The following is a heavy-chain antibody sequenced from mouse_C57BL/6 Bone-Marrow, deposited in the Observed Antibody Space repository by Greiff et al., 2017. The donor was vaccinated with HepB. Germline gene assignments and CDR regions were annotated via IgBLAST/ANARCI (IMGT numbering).Heavy chain of an antibody. Sequence: DVQLVESGGGLVQPGGSLKLSCAASGFTFSDYYMYWVRQTPEKRLEWVAYISNGGGSTYYPDTVKGRFTISRDNAKNTLYLQMSRLKSEDTAMYYCARHDYGSREAWFAYWGQGTLVTVSA. V-gene: IGHV5-12*01. CDR1: GFTFSDYY. CDR2: ISNGGGST. J-gene: IGHJ3*01. CDR3: ARHDYGSREAWFAY. D-gene: IGHD1-1*01.